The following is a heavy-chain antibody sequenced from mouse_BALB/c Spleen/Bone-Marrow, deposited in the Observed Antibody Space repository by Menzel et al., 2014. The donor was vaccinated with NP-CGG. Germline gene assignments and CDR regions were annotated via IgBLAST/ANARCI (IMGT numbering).Heavy chain of an antibody. J-gene: IGHJ4*01. V-gene: IGHV2-6-4*01. D-gene: IGHD1-1*01. CDR2: IWGGGNT. CDR3: ARFITTGPRDF. Sequence: QAQLKESEPGQVAPSQSLSTTGTVSGLSLSRYNVHWVRQPPGKGLEWLGVIWGGGNTDYNSGLKSRLNISKDNSKSQVFLKLNSLQTDDTAMYYFARFITTGPRDFWGHRTSVTVSS. CDR1: GLSLSRYN.